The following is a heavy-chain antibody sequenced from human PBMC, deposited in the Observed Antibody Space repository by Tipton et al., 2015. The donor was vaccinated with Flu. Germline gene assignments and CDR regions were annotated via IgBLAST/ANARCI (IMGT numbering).Heavy chain of an antibody. J-gene: IGHJ4*02. D-gene: IGHD1-7*01. CDR3: ARVGTSWNYALDY. Sequence: TLSLTCAVYGGSFSGHYWTWIRQSPGKGLEWIGEINHTGSANCNPSLKSRVTISVDKSKNQFSLKLSSVTAADTAVYFCARVGTSWNYALDYWGQGTLVTVSS. V-gene: IGHV4-34*01. CDR1: GGSFSGHY. CDR2: INHTGSA.